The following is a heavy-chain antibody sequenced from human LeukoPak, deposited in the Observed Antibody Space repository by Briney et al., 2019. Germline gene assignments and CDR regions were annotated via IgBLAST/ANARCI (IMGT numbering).Heavy chain of an antibody. V-gene: IGHV3-66*01. CDR3: ARDSLHCSGGSCYLFGFDY. D-gene: IGHD2-15*01. Sequence: GGTLRLSCAASGFTFSSYGMSWVRQAPGKGLEWVSVIYSGGSTYYADSVKGRFTISRDNSKNTLYLQMNSLRAEDTAVYYCARDSLHCSGGSCYLFGFDYWGQGTLVAVSS. CDR2: IYSGGST. J-gene: IGHJ4*02. CDR1: GFTFSSYG.